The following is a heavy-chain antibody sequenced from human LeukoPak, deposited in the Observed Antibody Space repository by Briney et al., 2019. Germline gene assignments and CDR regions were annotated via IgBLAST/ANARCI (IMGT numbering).Heavy chain of an antibody. CDR1: GYTFTSYY. D-gene: IGHD1-7*01. V-gene: IGHV1-46*01. J-gene: IGHJ4*02. CDR3: ARGVEGEITGTGYYFDY. CDR2: INPSHSST. Sequence: ASVKFSCKASGYTFTSYYLHWVRQAPGQGLDWMGIINPSHSSTTYAQKFQGRVTMTRDTSTSTAYMELSSLRSEDTAVYYCARGVEGEITGTGYYFDYWGQGTLVTVSS.